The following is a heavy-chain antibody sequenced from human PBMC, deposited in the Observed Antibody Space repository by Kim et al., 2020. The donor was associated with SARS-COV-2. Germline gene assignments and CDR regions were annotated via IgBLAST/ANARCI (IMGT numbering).Heavy chain of an antibody. J-gene: IGHJ2*01. V-gene: IGHV3-48*03. CDR3: VRESRVGGQVGVVTVPWYFDL. CDR1: GLTFNNRE. Sequence: GGSLRLSCAASGLTFNNREMNWVRQAPGRGLEWISYINTKANSIFYADFAKGRFTVSTDNTKNSLYLEMNSLRAEDTAVYYCVRESRVGGQVGVVTVPWYFDLWGRGTLVTVSS. CDR2: INTKANSI. D-gene: IGHD2-21*02.